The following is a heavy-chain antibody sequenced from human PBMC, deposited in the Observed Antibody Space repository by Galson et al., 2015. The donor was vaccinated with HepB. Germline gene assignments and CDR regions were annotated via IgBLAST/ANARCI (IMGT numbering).Heavy chain of an antibody. CDR2: IWYDGSNK. V-gene: IGHV3-33*01. CDR1: GFTFSSYG. J-gene: IGHJ6*03. Sequence: CLRLSCAASGFTFSSYGMHWVRQAPGKGLEWVAVIWYDGSNKYYADSVKGRFTISRDNSKNTLYLQMNSLRAEDTAVYYCASDFWSGYSQNYYMDVWGKGTTVTVSS. CDR3: ASDFWSGYSQNYYMDV. D-gene: IGHD3-3*01.